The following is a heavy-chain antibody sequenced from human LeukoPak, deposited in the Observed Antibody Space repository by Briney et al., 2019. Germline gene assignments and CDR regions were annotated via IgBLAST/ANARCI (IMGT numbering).Heavy chain of an antibody. Sequence: PGGSLRLSCAASGFTFSSYSMNWVRQAPGKGLEWVSYISSSSSTIYYADSVKGRFTISRDNAKNTLYLQMNSLRAEDTALYYCAAWNDITQFDYWGQGTLVTVSS. CDR3: AAWNDITQFDY. J-gene: IGHJ4*02. CDR2: ISSSSSTI. D-gene: IGHD1-1*01. V-gene: IGHV3-48*04. CDR1: GFTFSSYS.